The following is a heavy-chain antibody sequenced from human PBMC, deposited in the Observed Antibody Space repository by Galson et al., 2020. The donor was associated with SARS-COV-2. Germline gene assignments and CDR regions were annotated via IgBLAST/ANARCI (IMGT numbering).Heavy chain of an antibody. Sequence: QAGGSLRLSCAASGFTFSSYSMNWVRQAPGKGLEWVSYISSSSSTIYYADSVKGRFTISRDNAKNSLYLQMNSLRAEDTAVYYCARGGPSSSWYHPWENGMDVWGQGTTVTVSS. J-gene: IGHJ6*02. CDR1: GFTFSSYS. CDR2: ISSSSSTI. CDR3: ARGGPSSSWYHPWENGMDV. D-gene: IGHD6-13*01. V-gene: IGHV3-48*04.